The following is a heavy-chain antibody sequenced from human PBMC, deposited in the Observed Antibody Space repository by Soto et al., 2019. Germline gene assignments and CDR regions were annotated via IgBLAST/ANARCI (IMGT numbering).Heavy chain of an antibody. D-gene: IGHD6-6*01. V-gene: IGHV3-66*01. CDR2: IYSGGST. Sequence: GGSLRLSCAASGFTVSSNYMSWVRQAPGKGLEWVSVIYSGGSTYYADSVKGRFTISRDNSKNTLYLQMNNLRAEDTAVYYCARETSSSSPGNYYYYYMDVWGKGTTVTVSS. CDR1: GFTVSSNY. J-gene: IGHJ6*03. CDR3: ARETSSSSPGNYYYYYMDV.